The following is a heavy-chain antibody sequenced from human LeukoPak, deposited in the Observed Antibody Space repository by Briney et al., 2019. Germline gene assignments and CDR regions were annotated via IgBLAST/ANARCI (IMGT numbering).Heavy chain of an antibody. J-gene: IGHJ4*02. Sequence: PGGSLRLSCAASGFTFNTYGMHWVRQAPGKGLEWVAVIYSDGSNKYYADSVKGRFTVSRDNSKNTLYLQMNSLRAEDTAVYYCARDPAYSGSYLFFDYWGQGTLVTVSS. CDR3: ARDPAYSGSYLFFDY. D-gene: IGHD1-26*01. V-gene: IGHV3-30*03. CDR2: IYSDGSNK. CDR1: GFTFNTYG.